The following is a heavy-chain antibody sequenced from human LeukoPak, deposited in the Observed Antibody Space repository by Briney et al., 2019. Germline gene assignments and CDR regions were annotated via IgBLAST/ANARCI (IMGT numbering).Heavy chain of an antibody. D-gene: IGHD2-15*01. CDR1: GFTVSSNY. V-gene: IGHV3-23*01. J-gene: IGHJ6*03. Sequence: GGSLRLSCAASGFTVSSNYMTWVRQAPGKGLEWVSAFSGSGGGTYYADSVKGRFTISRDNSKNTLYLQMNSLRAEDTAIYYCAKNGDRGAYCSGGSCYPYYYYYIDVWGKGTTVTISS. CDR2: FSGSGGGT. CDR3: AKNGDRGAYCSGGSCYPYYYYYIDV.